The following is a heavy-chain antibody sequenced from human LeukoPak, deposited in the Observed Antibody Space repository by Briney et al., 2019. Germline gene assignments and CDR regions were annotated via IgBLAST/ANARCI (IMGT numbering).Heavy chain of an antibody. J-gene: IGHJ4*02. CDR3: AKDAYGDYGS. V-gene: IGHV3-23*01. D-gene: IGHD4-17*01. CDR1: GFTFSSYA. CDR2: IGAGGTFT. Sequence: LPGGSLRLSCTASGFTFSSYAMNWVRQAPGKGLEWVSGIGAGGTFTYYADSVKGRFTISRDNSRNTLYLQMNSLRADDTAVYYCAKDAYGDYGSWGQGTLVTVSS.